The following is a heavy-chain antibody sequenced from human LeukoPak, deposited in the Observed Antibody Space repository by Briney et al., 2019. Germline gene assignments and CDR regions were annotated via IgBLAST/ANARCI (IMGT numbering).Heavy chain of an antibody. J-gene: IGHJ4*02. CDR2: ISYSGTT. D-gene: IGHD3-10*01. V-gene: IGHV4-39*01. Sequence: PSETLSLTCNVSGGSISTSNYYWGWIRQPPGKGLEWIGSISYSGTTYYNPSLKSRVTISVDTSKNQFSLKLTSVTAADTAVFYCATTSFYGSGRFDYWSQGTLGTVSS. CDR1: GGSISTSNYY. CDR3: ATTSFYGSGRFDY.